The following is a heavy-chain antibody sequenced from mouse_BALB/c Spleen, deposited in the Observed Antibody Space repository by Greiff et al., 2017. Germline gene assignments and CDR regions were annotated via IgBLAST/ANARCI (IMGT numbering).Heavy chain of an antibody. V-gene: IGHV1-18*01. CDR1: GYSFTGYN. D-gene: IGHD1-1*01. Sequence: EVQLQQSGPELEKPGASVKISCKASGYSFTGYNMNWVKQSNGKSLEWIGDINPNNGGTIYNQKFKGKATLTVDKSSSTAYMELRSLTSEDTAVYYCARRDYGSSYYFDYWGQGTTLTVSS. CDR2: INPNNGGT. J-gene: IGHJ2*01. CDR3: ARRDYGSSYYFDY.